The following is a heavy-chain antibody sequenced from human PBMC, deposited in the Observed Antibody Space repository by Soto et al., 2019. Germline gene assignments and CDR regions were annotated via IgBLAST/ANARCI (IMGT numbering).Heavy chain of an antibody. V-gene: IGHV3-30*18. J-gene: IGHJ4*02. D-gene: IGHD4-17*01. Sequence: QVQLVESGGGGFNPGRSWSLSFPPSGFPFRSMALHWSGRAPGKGLGWVAVISYDGSNKYYVDSVKGRFTISRDNSKNTLYLQMNSLRAEDTAVYYCAKAETTVVTGVDYWGQGTLVTVSS. CDR3: AKAETTVVTGVDY. CDR2: ISYDGSNK. CDR1: GFPFRSMA.